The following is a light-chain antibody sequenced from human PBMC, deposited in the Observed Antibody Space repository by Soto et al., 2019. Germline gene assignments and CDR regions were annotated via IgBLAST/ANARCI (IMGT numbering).Light chain of an antibody. J-gene: IGKJ5*01. CDR1: QSFRSY. CDR3: QQRSNGTPVIT. V-gene: IGKV3-11*01. Sequence: EIVLTQSPATLSLSPGERATLSFSASQSFRSYLPWYQQKPVQAPRLLIYDASKRSTGIPARFSGPGSGTDFTLTIISLEPEDFAVYYCQQRSNGTPVITLGQWTRLEIK. CDR2: DAS.